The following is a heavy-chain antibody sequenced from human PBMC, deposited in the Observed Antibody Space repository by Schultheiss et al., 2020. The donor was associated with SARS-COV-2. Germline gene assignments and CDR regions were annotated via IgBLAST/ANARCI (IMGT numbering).Heavy chain of an antibody. J-gene: IGHJ4*02. CDR3: ARWDFDY. D-gene: IGHD1-26*01. Sequence: GGSLRLSCAASGFTFSSYAMHWVRQAPGKGLEWVAVISYDGSNKYYADSVKGRFTISRDNAKNSLYLQMNSLRDEDTAVYYCARWDFDYWGQGTLVTVSS. CDR1: GFTFSSYA. CDR2: ISYDGSNK. V-gene: IGHV3-30-3*01.